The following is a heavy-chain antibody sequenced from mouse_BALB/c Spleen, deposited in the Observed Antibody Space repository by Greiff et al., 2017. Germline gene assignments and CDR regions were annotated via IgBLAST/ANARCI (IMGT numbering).Heavy chain of an antibody. V-gene: IGHV7-1*02. CDR3: ARGAPYYYGSSSYAMDY. D-gene: IGHD1-1*01. CDR1: GFTFSDFY. Sequence: EVNVVESGGGLVQPGGSLRLSCATSGFTFSDFYMEWVRQPPGKRLEWIAASRNKANDYTTEYSASVKGRFIVSRDTSQSILYLQMNALRAEDTAIYYCARGAPYYYGSSSYAMDYWGQGTSVTVSS. J-gene: IGHJ4*01. CDR2: SRNKANDYTT.